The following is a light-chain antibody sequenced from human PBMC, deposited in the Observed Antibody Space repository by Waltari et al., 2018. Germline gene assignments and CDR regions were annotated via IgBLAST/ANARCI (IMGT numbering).Light chain of an antibody. CDR3: QESYSTPMYT. CDR1: QSISTY. J-gene: IGKJ2*01. CDR2: DAS. Sequence: DIQMTQSPSSLSASVGDRVNITCRASQSISTYLIWYQQKPGKVPKLLIYDASSLQSGVPSSFSGSGSRTDFALTISSLQPEDVATYYCQESYSTPMYTLGQGTKREI. V-gene: IGKV1-39*01.